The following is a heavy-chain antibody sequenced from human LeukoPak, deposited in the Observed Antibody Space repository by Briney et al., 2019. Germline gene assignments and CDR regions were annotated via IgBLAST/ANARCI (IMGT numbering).Heavy chain of an antibody. Sequence: ASVKVSCKASGYPFTSYGISWVRQAPGQGLEWMGWISAYNGNTKYAQKLQGRVTMTTGTSTSTAYMELGSLRSDDTAVYYCARGGVYGSGSYVRPWFDRWGQGTLVTVSS. J-gene: IGHJ5*02. V-gene: IGHV1-18*01. D-gene: IGHD3-10*01. CDR2: ISAYNGNT. CDR1: GYPFTSYG. CDR3: ARGGVYGSGSYVRPWFDR.